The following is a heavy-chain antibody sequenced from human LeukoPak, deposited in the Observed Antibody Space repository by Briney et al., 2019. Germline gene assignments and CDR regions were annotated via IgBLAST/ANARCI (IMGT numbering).Heavy chain of an antibody. J-gene: IGHJ4*02. D-gene: IGHD6-19*01. CDR2: ISDSSRNI. V-gene: IGHV3-21*06. Sequence: GGSLRLSCAASGFTFSTFSMNWVRQAPGKGLEWVSSISDSSRNIYYADSVRGRFTISRDNAKNSLYLEMDSLRAEDTAVYFCARDRGSGWYGDLGYWGQGTLVTVSS. CDR3: ARDRGSGWYGDLGY. CDR1: GFTFSTFS.